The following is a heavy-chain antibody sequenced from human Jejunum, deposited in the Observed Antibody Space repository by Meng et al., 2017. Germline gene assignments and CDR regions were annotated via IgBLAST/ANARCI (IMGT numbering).Heavy chain of an antibody. CDR2: ITSSSSYI. J-gene: IGHJ4*02. CDR1: GFTFTTYT. CDR3: ASARDGYMYHYLD. Sequence: GESLKISCAASGFTFTTYTMNWVRQAPGKGLEWVSSITSSSSYIYYADSVKGRFTISRDNAKNSLFLQMDSLRAEDTAVYYCASARDGYMYHYLDWGQGTLVTVSS. D-gene: IGHD5-24*01. V-gene: IGHV3-21*01.